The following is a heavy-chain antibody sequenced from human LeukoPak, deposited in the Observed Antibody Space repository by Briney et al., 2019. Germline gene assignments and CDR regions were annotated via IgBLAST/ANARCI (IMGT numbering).Heavy chain of an antibody. Sequence: PGGSLRLSCGASGFPFSSYAMSWVRQAPGKGLEWVSSITGSGGSTYYADSVKGRFTISRDNSKNTLYLLISSLRAEDTALYYCAKGLGASFNYYFDYWGQGTLVTVSS. J-gene: IGHJ4*02. CDR3: AKGLGASFNYYFDY. V-gene: IGHV3-23*01. CDR2: ITGSGGST. CDR1: GFPFSSYA. D-gene: IGHD1-26*01.